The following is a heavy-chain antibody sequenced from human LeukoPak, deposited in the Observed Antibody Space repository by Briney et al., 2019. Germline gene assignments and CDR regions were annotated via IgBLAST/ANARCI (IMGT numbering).Heavy chain of an antibody. Sequence: SETLSLTCTVSGDSISSYYWNWIRQPPGKGLEWIGYIYYSGSTNYNPSLKRRVTISVDTSKNQFSLKLSSVPAADTAVYYCARARSSGYSFDYWGQGTLVTVSS. CDR3: ARARSSGYSFDY. CDR2: IYYSGST. J-gene: IGHJ4*02. CDR1: GDSISSYY. V-gene: IGHV4-59*01. D-gene: IGHD3-22*01.